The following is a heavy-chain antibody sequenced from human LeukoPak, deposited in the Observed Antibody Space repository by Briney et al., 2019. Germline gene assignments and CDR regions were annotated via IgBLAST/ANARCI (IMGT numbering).Heavy chain of an antibody. CDR3: ARGGVRPTYFDY. J-gene: IGHJ4*02. CDR2: ISTSDSSI. D-gene: IGHD2-21*01. CDR1: GFTFSSYS. Sequence: GGSLRLSCAASGFTFSSYSMNWVRQSPGKGLEWVSSISTSDSSIYYADSVKGRFTISRDNAKNSLYLQMNSLRAEDTAVYYSARGGVRPTYFDYWGQGTLVTVSS. V-gene: IGHV3-21*06.